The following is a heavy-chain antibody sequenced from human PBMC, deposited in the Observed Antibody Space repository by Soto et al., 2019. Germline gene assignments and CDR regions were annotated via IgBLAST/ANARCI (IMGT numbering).Heavy chain of an antibody. Sequence: DSLQVSCTASGYTFTGYYMHWVRQAPGQGLEWMGWINPNSGGTNYAQKFQGWVTMTRDTSISTAYMELSRLRSDDTAVYYCARGGRGIAAAGDYYHYGLDGWGQGPTVTV. CDR3: ARGGRGIAAAGDYYHYGLDG. CDR2: INPNSGGT. V-gene: IGHV1-2*04. J-gene: IGHJ6*02. CDR1: GYTFTGYY. D-gene: IGHD6-13*01.